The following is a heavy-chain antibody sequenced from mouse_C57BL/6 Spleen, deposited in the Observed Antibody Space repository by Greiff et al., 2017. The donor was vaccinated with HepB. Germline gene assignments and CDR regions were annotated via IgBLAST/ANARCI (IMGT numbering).Heavy chain of an antibody. CDR2: LDPENGDT. J-gene: IGHJ4*01. CDR1: GFNIKDDY. CDR3: TTFYAMDY. V-gene: IGHV14-4*01. Sequence: EVQLQQSGAELVRPGASVKLSCTASGFNIKDDYMHWVKQRPEQGLEWIGWLDPENGDTEYASKFQGKATITADTSSNTAYLQLSSLTSEDTAVYYCTTFYAMDYWGQGTSVTVSS.